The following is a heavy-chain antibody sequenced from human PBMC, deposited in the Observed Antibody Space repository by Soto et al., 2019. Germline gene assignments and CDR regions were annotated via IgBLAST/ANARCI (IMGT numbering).Heavy chain of an antibody. CDR1: GFTFSSYA. CDR3: SKTGGPGIYYWLDY. V-gene: IGHV3-23*01. Sequence: GVSLIVSCAASGFTFSSYAMNWVRQAPGQGLEWVSTISGGGGGTDYADSAKGRFIISRDNSKNTLYLQMNSLRAEDTAVYYCSKTGGPGIYYWLDYCGNGTCVTV. CDR2: ISGGGGGT. J-gene: IGHJ4*01. D-gene: IGHD3-10*01.